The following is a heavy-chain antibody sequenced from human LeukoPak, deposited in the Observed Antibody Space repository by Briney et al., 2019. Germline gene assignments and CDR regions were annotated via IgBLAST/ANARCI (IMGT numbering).Heavy chain of an antibody. CDR3: VKYYHDSSGYSHFDY. Sequence: PGGSLRLSCAASGFTFSSYAMHWVRQAPGKGLEWVANIKQDGNEEYYVDSVKGRFTISRDNAKNSLYLQMNSLRAEDTAVYYCVKYYHDSSGYSHFDYWGQGTLVTVSS. CDR1: GFTFSSYA. D-gene: IGHD3-22*01. J-gene: IGHJ4*02. CDR2: IKQDGNEE. V-gene: IGHV3-7*01.